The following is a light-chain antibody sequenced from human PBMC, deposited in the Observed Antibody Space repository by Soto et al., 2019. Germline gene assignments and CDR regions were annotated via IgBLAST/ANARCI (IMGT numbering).Light chain of an antibody. CDR1: EAMANF. J-gene: IGKJ2*01. CDR3: QQYDSLPQT. Sequence: DIQMTQSPSSLPAPLGDGVTIPCQAGEAMANFLNWYQQTPGRAPKLLIYDASTLQTGVPSRFSGSGSGTDFTFTISSLQPEDLATYYCQQYDSLPQTFGQGTKLEI. V-gene: IGKV1-33*01. CDR2: DAS.